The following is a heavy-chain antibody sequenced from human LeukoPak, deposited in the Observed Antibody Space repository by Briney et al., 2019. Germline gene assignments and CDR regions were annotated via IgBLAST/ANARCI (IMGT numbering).Heavy chain of an antibody. CDR2: ISGSGGST. V-gene: IGHV3-23*01. Sequence: PGGSLRLSCAAPGFTFSSYAMSWVRQARGKGLEWVSAISGSGGSTYYADSVKGRFTISRDNSKNTLYLQMNSLRAEDTAVYYCAINERRTNFGVVTHNLDYWGQGTLVTVSS. CDR1: GFTFSSYA. D-gene: IGHD3-3*01. CDR3: AINERRTNFGVVTHNLDY. J-gene: IGHJ4*02.